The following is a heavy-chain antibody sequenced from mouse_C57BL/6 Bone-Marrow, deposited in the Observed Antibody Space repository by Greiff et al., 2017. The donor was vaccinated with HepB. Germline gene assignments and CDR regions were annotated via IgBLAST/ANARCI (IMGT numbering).Heavy chain of an antibody. Sequence: EVQLQQSGPELVKPGASVKISCKASGYSFTDYYMNWVKQSHGKSLEWIGDINPNNGGTSYNQKFKGKATLTVDKSTSTAYMELRSLTSEDAAVYDCASEEDGYYGYWGQGTTVTVSS. CDR1: GYSFTDYY. J-gene: IGHJ2*01. V-gene: IGHV1-26*01. CDR2: INPNNGGT. D-gene: IGHD2-3*01. CDR3: ASEEDGYYGY.